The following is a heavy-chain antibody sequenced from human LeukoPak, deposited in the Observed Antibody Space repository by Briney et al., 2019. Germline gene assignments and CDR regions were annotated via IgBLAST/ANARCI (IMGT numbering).Heavy chain of an antibody. D-gene: IGHD3-10*01. V-gene: IGHV1-8*01. Sequence: ASVKVSCKASGYTFTSYDINWVRQATGQGLEWMGWMNPNSGNTGYAQKFQGRVTMTRNTSISTAYMELSSLRSDDTAVYYCARAGMVRGVITAYYGMDVWGQGTTVTVSS. CDR2: MNPNSGNT. CDR1: GYTFTSYD. J-gene: IGHJ6*02. CDR3: ARAGMVRGVITAYYGMDV.